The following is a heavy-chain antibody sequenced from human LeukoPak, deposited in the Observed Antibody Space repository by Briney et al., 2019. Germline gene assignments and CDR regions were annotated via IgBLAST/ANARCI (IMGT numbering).Heavy chain of an antibody. V-gene: IGHV4-39*07. J-gene: IGHJ6*02. CDR1: GDSFSSVTDY. Sequence: PSETLSLTCTVSGDSFSSVTDYWAWIRQPPGKGLEWIASGDYSGGTYYNPSLESRVAISVDTSKNQFSLKLSSVTAADTAVYYCARDWGSGSYYKGLRYYYGMDVWGQGTTVTVSS. CDR2: GDYSGGT. CDR3: ARDWGSGSYYKGLRYYYGMDV. D-gene: IGHD3-10*01.